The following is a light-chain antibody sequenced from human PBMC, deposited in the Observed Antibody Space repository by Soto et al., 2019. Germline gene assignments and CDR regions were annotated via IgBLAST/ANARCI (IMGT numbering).Light chain of an antibody. Sequence: QLVLTQSSSASASLGSSVKLTCTLSSGHSSYIIAWHQQQTGKAPRYLMKLEGSGSYNKGSGVPDRFSGSSSGADRYLTLSNLQVEDEADYYCETWDINTHVVFGGGTKLTVL. CDR3: ETWDINTHVV. CDR1: SGHSSYI. V-gene: IGLV4-60*02. CDR2: LEGSGSY. J-gene: IGLJ2*01.